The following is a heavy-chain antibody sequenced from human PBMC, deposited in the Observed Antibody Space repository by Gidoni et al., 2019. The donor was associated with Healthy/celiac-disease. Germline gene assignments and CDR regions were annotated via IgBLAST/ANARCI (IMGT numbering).Heavy chain of an antibody. Sequence: EVQLLESGGGLVQPGGSLRLSCAASGFPFSRYAMSWVRQAPGKGLEWVSAISGSGGSTYYADSVKGRFTISRDNSKNTLYLQMNSLRAEDTAVYYCAKVHYYDSSGYYDYWGQGTLVTVSS. CDR1: GFPFSRYA. CDR2: ISGSGGST. V-gene: IGHV3-23*01. CDR3: AKVHYYDSSGYYDY. J-gene: IGHJ4*02. D-gene: IGHD3-22*01.